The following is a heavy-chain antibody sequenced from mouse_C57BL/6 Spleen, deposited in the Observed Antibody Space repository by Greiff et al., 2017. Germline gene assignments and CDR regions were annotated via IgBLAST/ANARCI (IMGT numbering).Heavy chain of an antibody. CDR1: GYTFTSYW. V-gene: IGHV1-5*01. D-gene: IGHD3-2*02. J-gene: IGHJ4*01. Sequence: VQLQQSGTVLARPGASVKMSCKTSGYTFTSYWMHWVKQRPGQGLEWIGAIYPGNSDTSYNQKFKGKAKLTAVTSASTAYMELSSLTTEDSAVYYCTREARDSSGYQDAMDYWGQGASVTVSS. CDR3: TREARDSSGYQDAMDY. CDR2: IYPGNSDT.